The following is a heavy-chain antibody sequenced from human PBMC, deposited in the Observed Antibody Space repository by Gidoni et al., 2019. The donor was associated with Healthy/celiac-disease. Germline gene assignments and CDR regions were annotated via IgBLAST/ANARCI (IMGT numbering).Heavy chain of an antibody. V-gene: IGHV4-34*01. CDR2: INHSGST. Sequence: QVQLQQWGAGLLKPSETLSLTCAVYGGSFSGYYWSWIRQPPGKGLDWIGEINHSGSTNYNPSLKSRVTISVDTSKNQFSLKLSSVTAADTAVYYCARGSGRITIFGVVMNWFDPWGQGTLVTVSS. CDR1: GGSFSGYY. CDR3: ARGSGRITIFGVVMNWFDP. J-gene: IGHJ5*02. D-gene: IGHD3-3*01.